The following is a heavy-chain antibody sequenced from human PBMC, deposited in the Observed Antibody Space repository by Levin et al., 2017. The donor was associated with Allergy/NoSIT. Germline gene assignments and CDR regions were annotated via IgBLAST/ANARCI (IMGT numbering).Heavy chain of an antibody. V-gene: IGHV4-39*01. CDR2: IYYSGST. CDR3: ARDYYESSAPTLN. D-gene: IGHD3-22*01. CDR1: GGSISSSSYY. Sequence: SETLSLTCTVSGGSISSSSYYWGWIRQPPGKGLEWIGSIYYSGSTYYNPSLKSRVTISVDTSKNQFSLKLSSVTAADTAVYYCARDYYESSAPTLNWGQGTLVTVSS. J-gene: IGHJ4*02.